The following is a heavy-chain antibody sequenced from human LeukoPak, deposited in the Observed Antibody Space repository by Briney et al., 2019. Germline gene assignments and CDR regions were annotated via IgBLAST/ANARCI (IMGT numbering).Heavy chain of an antibody. Sequence: GGSLRLSCAASGFTFSSYGMHWVRQAPGKGLEWVAVISYDGSNKYYADSVTGRFTISRDNAKNSLYLPMNSLRAEDTAVYYCARDGYDDYGDYESYWGQGTLVTVSS. CDR1: GFTFSSYG. CDR2: ISYDGSNK. D-gene: IGHD4-17*01. V-gene: IGHV3-30*03. J-gene: IGHJ4*02. CDR3: ARDGYDDYGDYESY.